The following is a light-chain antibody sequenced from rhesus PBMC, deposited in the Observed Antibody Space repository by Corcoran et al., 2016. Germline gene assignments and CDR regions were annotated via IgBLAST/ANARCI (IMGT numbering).Light chain of an antibody. V-gene: IGKV1-94*01. CDR3: LQDYTAPLT. CDR1: QGIKKE. CDR2: ASS. J-gene: IGKJ4*01. Sequence: DIQMTQSPSALSASVGDRVTVTCRASQGIKKELSWYQQKPGKAPTLLIYASSTLQPGVSSRVSGRGSGTYFTLPISSLPPEDVATSYCLQDYTAPLTFGGGAKVEIK.